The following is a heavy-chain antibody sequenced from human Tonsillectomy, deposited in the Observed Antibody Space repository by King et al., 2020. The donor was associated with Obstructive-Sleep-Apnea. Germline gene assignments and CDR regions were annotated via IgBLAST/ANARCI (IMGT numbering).Heavy chain of an antibody. Sequence: QLVQSGAEVKKPGASVKVSCKASGYTFTSYDINWVRQATGQGLEWMGWMNPNSGNTGYAQKFQGRVTMTRNTSISTAYMELSSLRSEDTAVYYCAVYCSSTSCYGDWFDPWGQGTLVTVSS. CDR1: GYTFTSYD. CDR3: AVYCSSTSCYGDWFDP. CDR2: MNPNSGNT. V-gene: IGHV1-8*01. J-gene: IGHJ5*02. D-gene: IGHD2-2*01.